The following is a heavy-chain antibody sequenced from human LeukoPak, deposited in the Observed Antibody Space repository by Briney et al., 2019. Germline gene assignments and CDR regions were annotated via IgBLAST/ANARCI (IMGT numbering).Heavy chain of an antibody. V-gene: IGHV3-23*01. CDR1: GFTFSDYY. Sequence: GGPLRLSCAASGFTFSDYYMSWIRQAPGKGLEWVSAISNSGGNTYYADSVKGRFTISRDNSRNTLYLQMNSLRAEDTAVYYCAKDDGGSYYIYYYYMDVWGKGTTVTISS. D-gene: IGHD1-26*01. J-gene: IGHJ6*03. CDR3: AKDDGGSYYIYYYYMDV. CDR2: ISNSGGNT.